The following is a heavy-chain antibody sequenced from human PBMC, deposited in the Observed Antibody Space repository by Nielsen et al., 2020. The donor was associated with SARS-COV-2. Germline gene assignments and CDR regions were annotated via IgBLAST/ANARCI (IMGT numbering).Heavy chain of an antibody. J-gene: IGHJ2*01. CDR1: GFIFTSHA. D-gene: IGHD3-16*01. V-gene: IGHV3-30*03. CDR2: VSYDGRNQ. CDR3: ARDQDGGEFTSNWYFDL. Sequence: GGSLRLSCAASGFIFTSHAMHWVRQAPGKGLEWVAVVSYDGRNQYYADSVKGRFTISRDNAKNSMDLQMDSLRVDDTAVYYCARDQDGGEFTSNWYFDLWGRGTPVTVSS.